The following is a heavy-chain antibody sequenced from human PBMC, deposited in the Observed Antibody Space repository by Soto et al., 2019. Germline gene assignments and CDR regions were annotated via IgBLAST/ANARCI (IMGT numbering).Heavy chain of an antibody. Sequence: EVQLLESGGGLVQPGGSLRLSCAASGFTFSSYAMSWVRQAPGKGLEWVSAISGSGGSTYYADSVKGRFTISRDNSKKTLYLQMNSLRAEDTAVDYCARAYPIAVAGPYCDYWGQGTLVTVSS. V-gene: IGHV3-23*01. CDR2: ISGSGGST. D-gene: IGHD6-19*01. CDR1: GFTFSSYA. J-gene: IGHJ4*02. CDR3: ARAYPIAVAGPYCDY.